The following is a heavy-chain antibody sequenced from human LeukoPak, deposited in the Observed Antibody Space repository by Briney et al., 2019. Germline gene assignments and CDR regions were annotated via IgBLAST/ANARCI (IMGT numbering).Heavy chain of an antibody. D-gene: IGHD3-3*01. J-gene: IGHJ4*02. CDR2: ISSSSSYI. V-gene: IGHV3-21*04. CDR3: ARGPDFWSGYPLDY. Sequence: GGSLRLSCAASGFTFSSYSMNWVRQAPGKGLEWVSSISSSSSYIYYADSVKGRFTISRDNAKNSLYLQMNSLRAEDTAVYYCARGPDFWSGYPLDYWGQGTLVTVSS. CDR1: GFTFSSYS.